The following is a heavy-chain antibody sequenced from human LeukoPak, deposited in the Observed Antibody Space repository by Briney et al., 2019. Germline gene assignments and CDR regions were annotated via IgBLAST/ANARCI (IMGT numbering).Heavy chain of an antibody. J-gene: IGHJ6*03. CDR1: GFTFSSYW. CDR3: ARSRDGYNFLSHRDYYYYYYMDV. V-gene: IGHV3-7*01. D-gene: IGHD5-24*01. Sequence: GGSLRLSCAASGFTFSSYWTSWVRQAPGKGLEWVANIKQDGSEKYYVDSVKGRFTISRDNAKNSLYLQMNSLRAEDTAVYYCARSRDGYNFLSHRDYYYYYYMDVWGKGTTVTVSS. CDR2: IKQDGSEK.